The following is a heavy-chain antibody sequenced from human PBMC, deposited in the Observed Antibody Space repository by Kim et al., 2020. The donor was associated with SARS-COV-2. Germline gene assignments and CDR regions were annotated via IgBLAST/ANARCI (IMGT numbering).Heavy chain of an antibody. J-gene: IGHJ5*02. V-gene: IGHV3-33*01. CDR1: GFTFSSYG. CDR2: IWYDGSNK. D-gene: IGHD2-8*01. CDR3: ATGRYCTNGVCANWFDP. Sequence: GGSLRLSCAASGFTFSSYGMHWVRQAPGKGLEWVAVIWYDGSNKYYADSVKGRFTISRDNSKNTLYLQMNSLRAEDTAVYYCATGRYCTNGVCANWFDPWGQGTLVTVSS.